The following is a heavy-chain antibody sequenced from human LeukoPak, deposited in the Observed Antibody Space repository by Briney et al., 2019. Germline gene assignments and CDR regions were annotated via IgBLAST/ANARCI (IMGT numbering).Heavy chain of an antibody. CDR2: IYHSGST. Sequence: PSETLSLTCAVSGGSISSSNWWSWVRQPPGKGLEWIGEIYHSGSTNYNPSLKSRATISVDKSKNQFSLKLSSVTAADTAVYYCARLSTVTTSFDYWAQGTLVTVSS. V-gene: IGHV4-4*02. CDR3: ARLSTVTTSFDY. D-gene: IGHD4-17*01. J-gene: IGHJ4*02. CDR1: GGSISSSNW.